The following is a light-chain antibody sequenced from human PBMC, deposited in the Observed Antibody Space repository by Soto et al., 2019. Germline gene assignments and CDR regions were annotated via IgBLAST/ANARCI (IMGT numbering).Light chain of an antibody. CDR2: MNN. CDR3: VAWDDNLSARV. CDR1: RSNIGSSI. Sequence: QSVLTQPPSLSGTPGQKVTISCFGSRSNIGSSIVHWYQQLPGAAPKYLIYMNNQRPSGIPDRFSGSKSGTSASLVISGLRSEDEADYYCVAWDDNLSARVFGGGTKLTVL. J-gene: IGLJ3*02. V-gene: IGLV1-47*01.